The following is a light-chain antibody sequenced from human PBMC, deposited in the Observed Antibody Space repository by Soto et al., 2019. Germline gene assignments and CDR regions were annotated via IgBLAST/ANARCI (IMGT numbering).Light chain of an antibody. V-gene: IGLV2-23*02. CDR1: STDVGSYNL. CDR2: EVS. Sequence: HSVLTQPASVSGAAVRSITISCTKTSTDVGSYNLVSWYQQHPGKAPKLVIYEVSKWPSGVFNRFSGSKSGNTASLTISGLQAEDEADYYCCSYAGSSTLYVFGTGTKVTV. CDR3: CSYAGSSTLYV. J-gene: IGLJ1*01.